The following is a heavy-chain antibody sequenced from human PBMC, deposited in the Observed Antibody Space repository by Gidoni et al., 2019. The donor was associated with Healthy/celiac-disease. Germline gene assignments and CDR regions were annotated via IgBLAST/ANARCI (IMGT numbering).Heavy chain of an antibody. CDR2: IYYGGST. CDR1: GGPIRSSSYS. D-gene: IGHD3-16*02. V-gene: IGHV4-39*07. Sequence: QLQLQESGPGLVKPSEPLSLTCTVSGGPIRSSSYSWGWVRQPPGKVLEWIGSIYYGGSTYYNPSLSGRVTISIDTSKNQFSLKLSPVTAADTAVYYCARNNYDYAWGSYRSAYWHFDLWGRGTLVTVSS. J-gene: IGHJ2*01. CDR3: ARNNYDYAWGSYRSAYWHFDL.